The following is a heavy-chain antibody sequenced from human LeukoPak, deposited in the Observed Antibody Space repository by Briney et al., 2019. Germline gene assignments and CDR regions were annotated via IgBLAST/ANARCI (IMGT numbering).Heavy chain of an antibody. V-gene: IGHV3-21*01. CDR2: ISSSSSYI. CDR3: ARGSVAATWVY. D-gene: IGHD2-15*01. CDR1: GFTFSSYS. J-gene: IGHJ4*02. Sequence: GGSLRLSCAASGFTFSSYSMNWVRQAPGKGLEWVSSISSSSSYIYYADSVEGRFTISRDNAKNSLYLQMNSLRAEDTAVYYCARGSVAATWVYWGQGTLVTVSS.